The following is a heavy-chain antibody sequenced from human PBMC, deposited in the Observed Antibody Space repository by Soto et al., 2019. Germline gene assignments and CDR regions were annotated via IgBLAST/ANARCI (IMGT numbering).Heavy chain of an antibody. CDR1: GGSFSGYY. CDR3: ARGLYYDFWSGYYTRRWFDP. V-gene: IGHV4-34*01. D-gene: IGHD3-3*01. Sequence: QVQLQQWGAGLLKPSETLSLTCAVYGGSFSGYYWSWIRQPPGKGLEWIGEINHSGSTNYNPSLKRRVTISVDTSKNQFSLKLGSVTAADTAVYYCARGLYYDFWSGYYTRRWFDPWGQGTLVTVSS. CDR2: INHSGST. J-gene: IGHJ5*02.